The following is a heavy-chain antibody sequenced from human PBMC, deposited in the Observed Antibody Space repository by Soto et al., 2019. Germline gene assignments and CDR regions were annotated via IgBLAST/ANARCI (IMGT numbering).Heavy chain of an antibody. CDR1: GGSISSSGYY. CDR3: AREGGYDSSGQYRNWFDP. J-gene: IGHJ5*02. Sequence: PSETLSLTCIVSGGSISSSGYYWGWIRQPAGKGLEWIGRIHSSGSTNYNPTLKSRVSMSVDTSKNQFSLKLSSVTAADTAVYYCAREGGYDSSGQYRNWFDPWGQGTQVTVSS. D-gene: IGHD3-22*01. CDR2: IHSSGST. V-gene: IGHV4-61*02.